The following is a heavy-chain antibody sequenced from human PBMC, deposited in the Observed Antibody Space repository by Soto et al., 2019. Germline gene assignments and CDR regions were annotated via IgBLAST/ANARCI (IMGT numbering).Heavy chain of an antibody. CDR1: VFTFISYA. Sequence: GWSLRLACASSVFTFISYAMRWVRQAPGKGLEGVSAISGSGSSTYYADSVKGRFTISRDNSKNTLYLQMNSLRAEDTAVYYCAKDQRRPHPFDYWGQATLVTVSS. CDR2: ISGSGSST. J-gene: IGHJ4*02. V-gene: IGHV3-23*01. CDR3: AKDQRRPHPFDY.